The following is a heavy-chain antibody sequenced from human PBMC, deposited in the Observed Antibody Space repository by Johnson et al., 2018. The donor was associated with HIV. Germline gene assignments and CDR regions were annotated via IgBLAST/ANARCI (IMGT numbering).Heavy chain of an antibody. CDR2: IGTAADT. CDR3: PRGSGSYSWDAFDI. D-gene: IGHD3-10*01. Sequence: VQLVESGGVLVQPGGSLRLSCAASGFTFSNFDMHWVRQPTGKGLEWVSGIGTAADTSYADSVKGRFTISRDNAKNTLYLQMNSLRAEDTAVYYCPRGSGSYSWDAFDIWGQGTMVTVSS. CDR1: GFTFSNFD. J-gene: IGHJ3*02. V-gene: IGHV3-13*01.